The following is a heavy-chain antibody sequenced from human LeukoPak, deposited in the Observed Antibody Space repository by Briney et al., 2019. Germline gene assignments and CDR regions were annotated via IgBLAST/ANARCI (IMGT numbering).Heavy chain of an antibody. Sequence: SETLSLTCTVSGGSISSSSYYWGWIRQPPGKRLEWIGSIYYSGSTYYNPSLKSRVTISVDTSKNQFSLKLSSVTAADTAVYYCARGWPLVVPAAASFDYWGQGTLVTVSS. D-gene: IGHD2-2*01. V-gene: IGHV4-39*07. CDR3: ARGWPLVVPAAASFDY. CDR2: IYYSGST. J-gene: IGHJ4*02. CDR1: GGSISSSSYY.